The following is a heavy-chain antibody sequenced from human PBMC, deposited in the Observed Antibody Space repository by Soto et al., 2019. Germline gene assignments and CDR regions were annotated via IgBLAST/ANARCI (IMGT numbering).Heavy chain of an antibody. CDR1: GGTFSGYA. Sequence: QVQLVQSGAEVKKPGSSVKVSCKASGGTFSGYAISWVRQDPGQGLEWMGEIIPMFGTSNYAQKFQGRVTITADESTSTAYMELSSLRSEDTAVYYCARGSCSSTSCYKEYYFDLWGQGTLVTVSS. D-gene: IGHD2-2*02. V-gene: IGHV1-69*01. J-gene: IGHJ4*02. CDR3: ARGSCSSTSCYKEYYFDL. CDR2: IIPMFGTS.